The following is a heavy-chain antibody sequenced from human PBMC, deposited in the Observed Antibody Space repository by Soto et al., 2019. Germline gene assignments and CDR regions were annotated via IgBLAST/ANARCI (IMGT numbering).Heavy chain of an antibody. CDR2: INHSGST. D-gene: IGHD6-13*01. CDR1: GGSFSGYY. V-gene: IGHV4-34*01. Sequence: QVQLQQWGAGLLKPSETLSLTCAVYGGSFSGYYWSWIRRPPGKGLEWIGEINHSGSTNYNPSLKSRVTISVDTSKNQFSLKLSSVTAADTAVYYCARARSRAAAGFHIGGQGTMVTVSS. CDR3: ARARSRAAAGFHI. J-gene: IGHJ3*02.